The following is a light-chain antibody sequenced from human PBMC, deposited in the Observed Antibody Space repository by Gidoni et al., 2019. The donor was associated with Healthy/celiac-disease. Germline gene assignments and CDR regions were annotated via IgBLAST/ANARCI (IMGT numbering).Light chain of an antibody. Sequence: ILLTHSPGTLSLSPGERATLSCRASQSVSSSYLAWYQQKPGQAPRLLIYGASSRATGIPDRFSGSGSGTDFTLKISRLETEDFAVYYCQQYGSSPFTFGPXTKVDIK. CDR3: QQYGSSPFT. CDR1: QSVSSSY. CDR2: GAS. J-gene: IGKJ3*01. V-gene: IGKV3-20*01.